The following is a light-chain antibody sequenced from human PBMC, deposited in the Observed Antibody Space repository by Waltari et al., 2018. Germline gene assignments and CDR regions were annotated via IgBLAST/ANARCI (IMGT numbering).Light chain of an antibody. J-gene: IGKJ1*01. CDR2: AAS. V-gene: IGKV1-39*01. Sequence: DIQMTQSPSSLSASVEDRVTITCRASQSISSYLNWYQQKPGKAPKLLIYAASSLQSGVPSRFSGSGSGTDFTLTISSLQPEDFATYYCQQSYSTIWTFGQGTKVEIK. CDR3: QQSYSTIWT. CDR1: QSISSY.